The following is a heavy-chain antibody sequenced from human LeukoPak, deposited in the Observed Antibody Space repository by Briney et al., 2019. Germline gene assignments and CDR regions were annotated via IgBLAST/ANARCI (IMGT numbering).Heavy chain of an antibody. D-gene: IGHD3-10*01. J-gene: IGHJ4*02. Sequence: GGFLRLSCAASGFTVNSNYMSWVRQAPGTGLEWVSVIFNGGSTYYADSVKARFTISTDNSKNMLYLQMNSLRAEDTAVYYCARGLFASGSYYNFFDYWAQGTLVTVSS. CDR2: IFNGGST. CDR1: GFTVNSNY. V-gene: IGHV3-66*01. CDR3: ARGLFASGSYYNFFDY.